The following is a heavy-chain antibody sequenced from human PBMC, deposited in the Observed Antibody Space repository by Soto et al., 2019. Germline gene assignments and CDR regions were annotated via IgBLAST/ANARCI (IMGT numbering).Heavy chain of an antibody. J-gene: IGHJ4*01. Sequence: QVQLVASGGGVVQPGRSLRHSCAASGFTFNTYGMHWVRQAPGKGLEWVAVIWNDGSNEYYADSVKGRFTIFRDNFKNTLYLQMNSLRAEDTAVYYCARDSGDYLGEGTLVTVSS. CDR1: GFTFNTYG. V-gene: IGHV3-33*01. CDR3: ARDSGDY. CDR2: IWNDGSNE.